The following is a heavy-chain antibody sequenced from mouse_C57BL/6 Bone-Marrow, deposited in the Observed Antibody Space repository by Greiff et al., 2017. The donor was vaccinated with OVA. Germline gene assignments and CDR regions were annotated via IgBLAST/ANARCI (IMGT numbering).Heavy chain of an antibody. CDR3: ARDGYWFAY. V-gene: IGHV1-64*01. D-gene: IGHD1-1*01. J-gene: IGHJ3*01. CDR1: GYTFTSYW. Sequence: VQLQQPGAELVKPGASVKLSCKASGYTFTSYWMHWVKQRPGHGLEWIGMIHPNSGSTNYNEKFKSKSTLTVDKSSSTAYMQLSSLTSEDSAVYYCARDGYWFAYWGQGTLVTVSA. CDR2: IHPNSGST.